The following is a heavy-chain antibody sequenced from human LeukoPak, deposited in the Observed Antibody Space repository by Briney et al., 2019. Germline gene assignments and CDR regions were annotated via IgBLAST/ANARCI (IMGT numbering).Heavy chain of an antibody. D-gene: IGHD6-6*01. CDR1: GGSISSYY. CDR3: ARKSSSSDWFDP. CDR2: IYYSGST. J-gene: IGHJ5*02. V-gene: IGHV4-59*04. Sequence: SETLSLTCTVSGGSISSYYWSWIRQPPGKGLEWIGYIYYSGSTYYNPSLKSRVTMSVDTSKNQFSLKLSSVTAVDTAVYYCARKSSSSDWFDPWGQGTLVTVSS.